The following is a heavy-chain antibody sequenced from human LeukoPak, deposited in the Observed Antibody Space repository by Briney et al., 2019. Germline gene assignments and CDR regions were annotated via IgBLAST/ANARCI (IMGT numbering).Heavy chain of an antibody. Sequence: RRSLSLSCAASGFTLTKARTGPVRHAPGKGHGWVGLIKSKSDGGTADYAARVKGRFTISTDDSKHTLYLQMNSLKSEDTAVYYCTTGYGHSDFDYWGQGALVTVSS. J-gene: IGHJ4*02. CDR3: TTGYGHSDFDY. D-gene: IGHD3-10*01. V-gene: IGHV3-15*01. CDR2: IKSKSDGGTA. CDR1: GFTLTKAR.